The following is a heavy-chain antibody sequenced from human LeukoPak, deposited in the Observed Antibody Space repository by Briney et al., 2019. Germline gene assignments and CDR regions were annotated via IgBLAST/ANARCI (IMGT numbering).Heavy chain of an antibody. CDR2: ITTNSGNP. D-gene: IGHD2-15*01. CDR1: GYTFTTYG. J-gene: IGHJ4*02. CDR3: ARGRGYCSDSSCYFDY. V-gene: IGHV7-4-1*02. Sequence: GASVKVSCRASGYTFTTYGINWVRQAPGQGLEWMGWITTNSGNPTCAQGFTGRLVFSLDTSVRTTYLQISSLKAEDTAIYYCARGRGYCSDSSCYFDYWGQGTLVTVSS.